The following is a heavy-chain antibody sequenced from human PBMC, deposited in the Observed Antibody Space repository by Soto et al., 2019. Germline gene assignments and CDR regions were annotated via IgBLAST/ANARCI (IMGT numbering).Heavy chain of an antibody. CDR3: ARVGEGYCSGGSCAFDY. CDR1: GGSISSYY. J-gene: IGHJ4*01. Sequence: AETLSPTCIVPGGSISSYYWSWIRQPPGKGLEWIGHIYHSGITNYSPSLKSRVAISIDTSKNQFSLRLGSVTAADTALYYCARVGEGYCSGGSCAFDYWGHGTLVTVSS. V-gene: IGHV4-59*01. CDR2: IYHSGIT. D-gene: IGHD2-15*01.